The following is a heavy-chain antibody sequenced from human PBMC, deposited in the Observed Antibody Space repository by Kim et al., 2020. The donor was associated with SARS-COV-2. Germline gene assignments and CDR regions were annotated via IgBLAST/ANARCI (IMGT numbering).Heavy chain of an antibody. J-gene: IGHJ1*01. V-gene: IGHV1-24*01. Sequence: ASVKVSCKVSGYTLTELSMHWVRQAPGKGLEWMGGFDPEDGETIYAQKFQGRVTMTEDTSTDTAYMELSSLRSKDTAVYYCATAKGTMIVVGPRAEYFQHWGQGTLVTVSS. CDR1: GYTLTELS. CDR2: FDPEDGET. D-gene: IGHD3-22*01. CDR3: ATAKGTMIVVGPRAEYFQH.